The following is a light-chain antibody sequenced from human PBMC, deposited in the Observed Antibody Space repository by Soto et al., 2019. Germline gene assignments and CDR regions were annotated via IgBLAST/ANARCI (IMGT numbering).Light chain of an antibody. Sequence: QSALTPPASVSGSPGQSITISCTGTSNDVGVYNYVSWYQQHPGKAPKLMIYEVTNRPSGVSNRFSGSKSGNTASLTISGLQPEDEADYYCSSYTIINTWVFGGGTKLTVL. J-gene: IGLJ3*02. CDR1: SNDVGVYNY. CDR2: EVT. CDR3: SSYTIINTWV. V-gene: IGLV2-14*01.